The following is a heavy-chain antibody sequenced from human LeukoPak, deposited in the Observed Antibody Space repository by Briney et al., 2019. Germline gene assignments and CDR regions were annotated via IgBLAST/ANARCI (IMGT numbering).Heavy chain of an antibody. J-gene: IGHJ4*02. CDR1: GLTFSSYW. CDR2: IKQDGSEK. V-gene: IGHV3-7*01. CDR3: ARDKSYYDFWSGDSFDY. Sequence: GGSLRLSCAASGLTFSSYWMSWVRQAPGKGLEWVANIKQDGSEKYYVDSVKGRFTISRDNAKNSLYLQMNSLRAEDTAVYYCARDKSYYDFWSGDSFDYWGQGTLVTVSS. D-gene: IGHD3-3*01.